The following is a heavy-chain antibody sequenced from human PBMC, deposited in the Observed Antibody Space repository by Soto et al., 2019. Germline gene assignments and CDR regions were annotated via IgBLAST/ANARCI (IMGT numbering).Heavy chain of an antibody. CDR1: GYTFTSYY. CDR2: INPSGGST. V-gene: IGHV1-46*01. J-gene: IGHJ2*01. CDR3: ARDRATVTPSGVYWYFDL. Sequence: QVQLVQSGAEVKKPGASVKVSCKASGYTFTSYYMHWVRQAPGQGLEWMGIINPSGGSTSYAQKFPGRVTMTRDTSTSTVYMELSSLRSEDTAVYYCARDRATVTPSGVYWYFDLWGRGTLVTVSS. D-gene: IGHD4-17*01.